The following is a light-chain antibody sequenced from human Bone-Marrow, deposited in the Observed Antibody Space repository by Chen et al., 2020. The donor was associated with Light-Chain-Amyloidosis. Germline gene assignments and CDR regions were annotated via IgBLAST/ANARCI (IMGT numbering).Light chain of an antibody. CDR3: QQSYSTPPT. CDR2: AAS. V-gene: IGKV1-39*01. Sequence: DIQMTQSPSSLSASVGDRVTITCRASQSISSYLNWYQQKPGKAPKLLIYAASSLQSGVPSRFSGSVSVTDFTLTISSLQPEDFATYYCQQSYSTPPTFGGGTKVEIK. CDR1: QSISSY. J-gene: IGKJ4*01.